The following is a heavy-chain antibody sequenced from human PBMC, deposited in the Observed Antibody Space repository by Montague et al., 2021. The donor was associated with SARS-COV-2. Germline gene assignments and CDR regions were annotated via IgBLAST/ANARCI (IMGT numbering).Heavy chain of an antibody. V-gene: IGHV3-33*01. CDR1: GFTFSSYG. D-gene: IGHD3-10*01. CDR3: AGEFAPGLGFDY. CDR2: IWYDGSNK. Sequence: SLRLSCAASGFTFSSYGMHWVRQAPGKGLEWVAVIWYDGSNKYYADSVKGRFTISRDNSKNTLYLQMNSLRAEDTAVYYCAGEFAPGLGFDYWGQGTLVTVSS. J-gene: IGHJ4*02.